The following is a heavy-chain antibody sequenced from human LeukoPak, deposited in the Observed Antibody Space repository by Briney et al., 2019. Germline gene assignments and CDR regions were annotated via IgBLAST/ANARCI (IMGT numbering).Heavy chain of an antibody. CDR1: GFTFSSYA. CDR2: ISASGGST. Sequence: GGSLRLSCAASGFTFSSYAMSWVRQAPGKGLDWVSLISASGGSTYYADSVKGRFTISRDNSKKTLYLQMNSLSAEDTAVYFCARTPTYSSGSGSYPDCWGQGTLVTVSS. CDR3: ARTPTYSSGSGSYPDC. V-gene: IGHV3-23*01. D-gene: IGHD3-10*01. J-gene: IGHJ4*02.